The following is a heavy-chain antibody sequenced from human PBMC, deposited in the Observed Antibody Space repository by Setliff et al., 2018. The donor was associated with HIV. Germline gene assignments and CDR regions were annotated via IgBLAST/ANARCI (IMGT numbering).Heavy chain of an antibody. D-gene: IGHD5-18*01. V-gene: IGHV1-46*01. CDR2: INPSGGST. CDR3: ARDAPWDSYGLDY. CDR1: GYTFTSYY. Sequence: ASVKVSCKASGYTFTSYYMHWVRQAPGQGLEWMGIINPSGGSTSYAQSFQDRVTMTRDTSISTAYMEVSRLRSDDTAVYYCARDAPWDSYGLDYWGQGTLVTVSS. J-gene: IGHJ4*02.